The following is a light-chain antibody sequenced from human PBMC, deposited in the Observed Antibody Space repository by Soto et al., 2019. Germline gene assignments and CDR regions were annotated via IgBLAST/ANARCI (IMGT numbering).Light chain of an antibody. Sequence: QSALTQPASVSGSPRQSITISCTGTSSDVGGYNYVSWYQQHPGKAPKLMIYDVSNRPSGVSNRFSGSKSGNTASLTISGLQAEDEADYYCSSYTSSSTRLVFGGGTKLTVL. V-gene: IGLV2-14*01. CDR3: SSYTSSSTRLV. CDR2: DVS. J-gene: IGLJ3*02. CDR1: SSDVGGYNY.